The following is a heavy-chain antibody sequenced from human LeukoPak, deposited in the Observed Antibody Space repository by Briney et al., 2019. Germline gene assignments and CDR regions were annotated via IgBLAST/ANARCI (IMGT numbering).Heavy chain of an antibody. CDR3: AKGYRY. Sequence: GGSLRLSCAASAFTFSTYAMSWVRQAPGQGLEWVSTISGTGDITYYADSVKGRFTISRDNSKNTLYLQMNSLRAEDTAVYYCAKGYRYWGQGTLVTVSS. V-gene: IGHV3-23*01. D-gene: IGHD1-1*01. CDR1: AFTFSTYA. CDR2: ISGTGDIT. J-gene: IGHJ4*02.